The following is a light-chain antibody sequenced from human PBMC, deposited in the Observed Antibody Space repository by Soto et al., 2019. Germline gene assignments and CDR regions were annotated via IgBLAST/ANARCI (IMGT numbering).Light chain of an antibody. Sequence: QSVLTQPPSASGSPGQSVTISCTGTSSDVGGYNYVSWYQQHPGKAPKLMIYEVTKRPSGVPDRFSGSKSGNTASLTVSGLLAEDEADYYCSSYAGSNIWVFGGGTKVTVL. V-gene: IGLV2-8*01. CDR3: SSYAGSNIWV. CDR1: SSDVGGYNY. CDR2: EVT. J-gene: IGLJ3*02.